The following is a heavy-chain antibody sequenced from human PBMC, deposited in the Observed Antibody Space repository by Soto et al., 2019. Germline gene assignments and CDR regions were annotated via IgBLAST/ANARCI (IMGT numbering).Heavy chain of an antibody. D-gene: IGHD1-26*01. V-gene: IGHV4-31*03. CDR3: ARAGGTVAAINFYGLDV. Sequence: SETLSLTCTVSGDSISSGGSYWTWIRQHPGKGLEWIGYTYYIGSPYYNPSLQSRVTISVDTSKNQVSLKLSSVTAADTAVYYCARAGGTVAAINFYGLDVWGQGTTVTASS. J-gene: IGHJ6*02. CDR1: GDSISSGGSY. CDR2: TYYIGSP.